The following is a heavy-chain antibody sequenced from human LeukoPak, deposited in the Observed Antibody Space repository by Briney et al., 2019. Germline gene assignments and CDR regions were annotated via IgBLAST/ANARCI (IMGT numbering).Heavy chain of an antibody. CDR2: IYYSGST. Sequence: TSETLSLTCTVSGGSISSSSYYWGWIRQPPGKGLEWIGSIYYSGSTYYNPSLKSRVTISVDTSKNQFSLKLSSVTAADTAVYYCASRTRMTTVFSFDYWGQGTLVTVSS. CDR1: GGSISSSSYY. J-gene: IGHJ4*02. V-gene: IGHV4-39*01. D-gene: IGHD4-11*01. CDR3: ASRTRMTTVFSFDY.